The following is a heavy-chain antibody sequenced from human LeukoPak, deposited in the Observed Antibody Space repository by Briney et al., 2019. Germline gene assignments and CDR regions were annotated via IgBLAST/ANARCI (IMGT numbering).Heavy chain of an antibody. V-gene: IGHV1-2*02. D-gene: IGHD7-27*01. CDR3: AIEPWGSGNNWYFDL. Sequence: ASVKVSCKASGYTFTAYYIHWVRQAPGQGLEWMGWISPNSGGTDYAQKFKGRVTMTRDTSISTTDVALSSLTSDDTAVYYCAIEPWGSGNNWYFDLWGRGTLVTVPS. J-gene: IGHJ2*01. CDR2: ISPNSGGT. CDR1: GYTFTAYY.